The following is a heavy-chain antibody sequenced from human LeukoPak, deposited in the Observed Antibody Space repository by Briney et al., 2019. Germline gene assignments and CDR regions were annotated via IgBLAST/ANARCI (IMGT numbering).Heavy chain of an antibody. Sequence: SETLSLTCTVSGYSISSGYYWGWIRQPPGKGLEWIGSIYHSGSTYYNPSLKSRVTISVDTSKNQFSLKLSSVTAADTAVYYCAREYSPPDDSNGTGEFDYWGQGTLVTVSS. CDR2: IYHSGST. D-gene: IGHD3-22*01. CDR3: AREYSPPDDSNGTGEFDY. CDR1: GYSISSGYY. V-gene: IGHV4-38-2*02. J-gene: IGHJ4*02.